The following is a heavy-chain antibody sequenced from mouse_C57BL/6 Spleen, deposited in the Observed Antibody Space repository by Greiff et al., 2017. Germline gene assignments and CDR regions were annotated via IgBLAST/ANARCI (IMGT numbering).Heavy chain of an antibody. D-gene: IGHD6-2*01. CDR2: IDPSDSYN. CDR1: GYTFTSYW. CDR3: ARSSPFAY. J-gene: IGHJ3*01. Sequence: QVQLQQPGAELVMPGASVKLSCKASGYTFTSYWMHWVKQRPGKGLEWIGEIDPSDSYNNYTQKFKGKSTLTVDKSSSAAYMQLSSLTSEYSAVYCCARSSPFAYWGQGTLVTVSA. V-gene: IGHV1-69*01.